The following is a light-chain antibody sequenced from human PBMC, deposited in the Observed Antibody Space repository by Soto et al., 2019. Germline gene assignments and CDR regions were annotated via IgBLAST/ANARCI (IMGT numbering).Light chain of an antibody. CDR2: DAS. V-gene: IGKV3-20*01. CDR3: QQYGSSPPIT. Sequence: EIVMTQSPATLSVSPGERATLSCRASQSVRSSFLAWYQQKPGQAPSLLIYDASNRATGIPARFSGSGSGTDFTLTISSLEPEDFAVYYCQQYGSSPPITFGQGTRLEI. CDR1: QSVRSSF. J-gene: IGKJ5*01.